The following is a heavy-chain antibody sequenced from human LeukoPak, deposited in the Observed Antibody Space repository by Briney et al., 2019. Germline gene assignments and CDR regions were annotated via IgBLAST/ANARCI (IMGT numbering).Heavy chain of an antibody. CDR2: IYSGDST. CDR3: ARDPGAGGYEQ. Sequence: GGSLRLSCAASGFTVSRNYMNWVRQAPGKGLEWVSIIYSGDSTYYADSVKGRFTVSRDNSKNTVYLQMNSLRTEDTAVYYCARDPGAGGYEQWGQGTLVTVSS. J-gene: IGHJ4*02. D-gene: IGHD2-8*02. CDR1: GFTVSRNY. V-gene: IGHV3-66*01.